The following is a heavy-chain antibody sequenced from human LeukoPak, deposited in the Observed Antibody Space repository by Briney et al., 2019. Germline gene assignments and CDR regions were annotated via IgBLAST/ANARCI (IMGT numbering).Heavy chain of an antibody. CDR2: INPNSGGT. CDR1: GNIFSTYA. D-gene: IGHD5-24*01. V-gene: IGHV1-2*02. Sequence: ASLKVSCKASGNIFSTYAVNWVRQAPGQGLEWMGWINPNSGGTNYAQKFQGRVTMTRDTSISAVYMELSRLRSDDTAVYYCARDGTGVYNLVQYWGQGTLVTVSS. CDR3: ARDGTGVYNLVQY. J-gene: IGHJ4*02.